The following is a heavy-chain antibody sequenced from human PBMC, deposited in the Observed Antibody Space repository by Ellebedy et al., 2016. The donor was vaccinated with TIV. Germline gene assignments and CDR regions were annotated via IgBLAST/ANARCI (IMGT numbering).Heavy chain of an antibody. CDR2: IYYAGST. D-gene: IGHD2-15*01. J-gene: IGHJ4*02. CDR1: GDSISSSSYF. CDR3: AREGGDDGGTRSDY. Sequence: SETLSLXXTVSGDSISSSSYFWGWIRQPPGKGLEWIASIYYAGSTHYNPSLKSRVTISVDTSKNQFSLKLSSVTAADTAVYYCAREGGDDGGTRSDYWGQGTLVAVSS. V-gene: IGHV4-39*07.